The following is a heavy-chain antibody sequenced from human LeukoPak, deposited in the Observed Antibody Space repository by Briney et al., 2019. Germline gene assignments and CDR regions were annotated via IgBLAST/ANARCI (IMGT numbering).Heavy chain of an antibody. V-gene: IGHV4-39*01. D-gene: IGHD3-10*01. J-gene: IGHJ4*02. CDR1: GGSLSSSSYY. Sequence: SETPSLTCTVSGGSLSSSSYYWGWIRQPPGKGLEWIVSIYYSGSTYYNPSLKSRVTISVDTSKNQFSLKMSSVTAADTAVYYCARQKLWFGELSNFDYWGQGTLVTVSS. CDR2: IYYSGST. CDR3: ARQKLWFGELSNFDY.